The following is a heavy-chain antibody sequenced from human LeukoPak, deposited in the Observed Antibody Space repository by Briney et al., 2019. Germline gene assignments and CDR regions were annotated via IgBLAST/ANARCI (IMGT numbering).Heavy chain of an antibody. J-gene: IGHJ4*02. CDR1: GGSFSGYY. D-gene: IGHD5-18*01. Sequence: SETLSLTRAVYGGSFSGYYWSWIRQPPGKGLEWIGEINHSGSTNYNPSLKSRVTISVDTSKNQFSLKLSSVTAADTAVYYCASGELWLAIWGQGTLVTVSS. V-gene: IGHV4-34*01. CDR2: INHSGST. CDR3: ASGELWLAI.